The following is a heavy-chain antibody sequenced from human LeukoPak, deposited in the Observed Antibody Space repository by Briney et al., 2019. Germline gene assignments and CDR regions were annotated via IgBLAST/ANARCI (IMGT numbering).Heavy chain of an antibody. CDR2: IYSSGST. CDR3: VRDLGRFDS. Sequence: SETLSLTCTVSGGSISGYNWSWIRQPAGKGLEWIGRIYSSGSTNYNPSLKSRVTMSVDTSKNQFSLRVTSVTAADMAVYFCVRDLGRFDSWGQGALVLVSS. V-gene: IGHV4-4*07. CDR1: GGSISGYN. J-gene: IGHJ5*01.